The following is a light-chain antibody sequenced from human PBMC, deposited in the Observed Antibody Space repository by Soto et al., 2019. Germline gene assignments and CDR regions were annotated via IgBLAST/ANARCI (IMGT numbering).Light chain of an antibody. CDR3: QHYNSYSEA. V-gene: IGKV1-27*01. CDR2: AAS. Sequence: DIQMTQSPSSLSASVGDRVTITCRASQGIANYLAWYQQKPGRVPKLLIYAASTLQSGVPSRFTGSGSGTDFTLTISSLQPDDFATYYCQHYNSYSEAFGQGTKVDIK. CDR1: QGIANY. J-gene: IGKJ1*01.